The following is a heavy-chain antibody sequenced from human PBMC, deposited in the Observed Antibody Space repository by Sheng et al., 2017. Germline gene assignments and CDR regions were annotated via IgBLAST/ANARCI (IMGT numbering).Heavy chain of an antibody. CDR1: GFTFSDFY. CDR3: ARATVTTQIRTFDY. D-gene: IGHD4-17*01. Sequence: QVQLVESGGGLVKPGESLRLSCAASGFTFSDFYMSWIRQTPGKGLEWIAYISGRSNYKNYADSVQGRFTISRDNAKNSLYLQMNSLRAEDTAVYYCARATVTTQIRTFDYWGQGTLVTVSS. J-gene: IGHJ4*02. CDR2: ISGRSNYK. V-gene: IGHV3-11*06.